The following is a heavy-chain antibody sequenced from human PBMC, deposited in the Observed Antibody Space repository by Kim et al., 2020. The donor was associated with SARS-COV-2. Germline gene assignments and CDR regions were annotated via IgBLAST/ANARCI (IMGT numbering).Heavy chain of an antibody. V-gene: IGHV3-21*01. CDR3: ARDSIVGATTISDY. D-gene: IGHD1-26*01. J-gene: IGHJ4*02. Sequence: ADSVKGRLTISRDKAKNSLYLQMNSLRAEDTAVYYCARDSIVGATTISDYWGQGTLVTVSS.